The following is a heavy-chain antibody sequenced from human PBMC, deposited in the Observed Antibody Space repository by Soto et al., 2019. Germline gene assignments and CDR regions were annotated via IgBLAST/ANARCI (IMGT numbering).Heavy chain of an antibody. CDR1: GGTFSSYT. J-gene: IGHJ3*02. CDR3: ATRPDYGDSDAFDI. CDR2: IIPILGIA. Sequence: ASVKVSCKASGGTFSSYTISWVRQAPGQGLEWMGRIIPILGIANYAQKFQGRVTITADKSTSTAYMELSSLRSEDTAVYYCATRPDYGDSDAFDIWGQGTMVTVSS. D-gene: IGHD4-17*01. V-gene: IGHV1-69*02.